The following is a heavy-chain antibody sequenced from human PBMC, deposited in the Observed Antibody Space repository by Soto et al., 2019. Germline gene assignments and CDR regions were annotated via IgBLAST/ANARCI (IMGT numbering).Heavy chain of an antibody. D-gene: IGHD3-10*01. CDR2: ISYDGSNK. J-gene: IGHJ6*03. CDR3: AHPGGSMVNKYYYYYYYMDV. V-gene: IGHV3-30*03. Sequence: GSLRLSCAASGFTFSSYGMHWVRQAPGKGLEWVAVISYDGSNKYYADSVKGRFTISRDNSKNTLYLQMNSLRAEDTAVYYCAHPGGSMVNKYYYYYYYMDVWGKGTTVTVSS. CDR1: GFTFSSYG.